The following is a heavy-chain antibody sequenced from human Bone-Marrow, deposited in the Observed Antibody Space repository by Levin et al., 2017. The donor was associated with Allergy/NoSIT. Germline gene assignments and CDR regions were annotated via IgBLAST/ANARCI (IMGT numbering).Heavy chain of an antibody. Sequence: PGGSLRLSCAASGLSFSSYDMSWVRQAPGKGLEWVSAISGSGVNTYYADSVKGRFTISRDNSKNTLYLQMNSLRVEDTAVYYCAKAYYYDSPGYPYFDYWGQGTLVTVSS. CDR1: GLSFSSYD. V-gene: IGHV3-23*01. D-gene: IGHD3-22*01. J-gene: IGHJ4*02. CDR3: AKAYYYDSPGYPYFDY. CDR2: ISGSGVNT.